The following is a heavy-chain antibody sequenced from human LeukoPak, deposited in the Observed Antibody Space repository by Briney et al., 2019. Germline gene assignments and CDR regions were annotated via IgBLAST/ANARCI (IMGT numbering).Heavy chain of an antibody. J-gene: IGHJ6*04. CDR1: GFTFSSYW. V-gene: IGHV3-74*01. CDR2: INSDGSST. CDR3: ARAGAVAGIFV. D-gene: IGHD6-19*01. Sequence: PGGSLRLSCAASGFTFSSYWMHWVRQAPGKGLVWVSRINSDGSSTSYADSVKGRFTISRDNAKNTLYLQMNSLRAEDTAVYYCARAGAVAGIFVWGKGTTVTVSS.